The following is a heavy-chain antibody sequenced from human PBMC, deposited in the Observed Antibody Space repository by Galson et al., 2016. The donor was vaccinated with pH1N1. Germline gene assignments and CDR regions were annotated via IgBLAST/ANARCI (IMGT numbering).Heavy chain of an antibody. Sequence: SLRLSCAASGFSFSSHWLSWVRQAPGKGLEWVAQIKEDGSAKYYVDSVKGRLTISRDNSKSTLYLQMNSLRDEDTAVYYCARPFYGGQYWGAAFNIWGQGTMVTVSS. J-gene: IGHJ3*02. D-gene: IGHD4-23*01. CDR2: IKEDGSAK. CDR3: ARPFYGGQYWGAAFNI. V-gene: IGHV3-7*01. CDR1: GFSFSSHW.